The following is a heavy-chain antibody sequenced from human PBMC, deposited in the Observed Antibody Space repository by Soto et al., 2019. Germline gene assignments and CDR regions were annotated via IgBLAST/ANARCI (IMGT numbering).Heavy chain of an antibody. Sequence: EVQLVESGGGLVQPGRSLRLSCAASGFTFDDYAMHWVRQAPGKGLEWVSGISWNSGSIGYADSVKGRFTISRDNAKNSLYLQMNSLRAEDTALYYCAKDRGSSSWYDWYFDLWGRGTLVTVSS. D-gene: IGHD6-13*01. CDR3: AKDRGSSSWYDWYFDL. CDR1: GFTFDDYA. V-gene: IGHV3-9*01. J-gene: IGHJ2*01. CDR2: ISWNSGSI.